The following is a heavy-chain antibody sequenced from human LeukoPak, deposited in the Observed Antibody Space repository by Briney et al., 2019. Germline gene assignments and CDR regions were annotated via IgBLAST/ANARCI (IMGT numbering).Heavy chain of an antibody. D-gene: IGHD6-13*01. CDR3: ARGRTAGYSNSNY. Sequence: ASVKVSCKASGYTFTGYYMHWVRQAPGQGLEWMGWINPNSGGTNYAQKFQGRVTMTRDTSTSTAYMELSRLRSDDTAVYYCARGRTAGYSNSNYWGQGTLVTVSS. V-gene: IGHV1-2*02. CDR1: GYTFTGYY. J-gene: IGHJ4*02. CDR2: INPNSGGT.